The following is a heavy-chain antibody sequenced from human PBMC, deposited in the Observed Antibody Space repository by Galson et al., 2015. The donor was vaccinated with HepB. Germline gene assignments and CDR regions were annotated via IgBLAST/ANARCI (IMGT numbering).Heavy chain of an antibody. J-gene: IGHJ4*02. CDR3: AKAEGTYYFDY. V-gene: IGHV3-30*18. CDR2: ISYDGSNK. CDR1: GFTFSSYG. Sequence: SLRLSCAASGFTFSSYGMHWVRQAPGKGLEWVAVISYDGSNKYYADSVKGRFTISRDNSKNTLYLQMNSLRAEDTAVYYCAKAEGTYYFDYWGQGTLVTVSS. D-gene: IGHD3-10*01.